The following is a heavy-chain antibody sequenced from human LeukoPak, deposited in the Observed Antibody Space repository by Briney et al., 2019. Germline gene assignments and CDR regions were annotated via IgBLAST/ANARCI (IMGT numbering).Heavy chain of an antibody. Sequence: SETLSLTCSVSGGSISSSSYYWGWIRQPPGKGLEWIGSIYYSGSTYYNPSLKSRVIISVDTSKNQFSLKLSSVTAADTAVYYCASHYGSGSFYSPFDYWGQGTLVTVSS. CDR2: IYYSGST. V-gene: IGHV4-39*07. CDR1: GGSISSSSYY. J-gene: IGHJ4*02. D-gene: IGHD3-10*01. CDR3: ASHYGSGSFYSPFDY.